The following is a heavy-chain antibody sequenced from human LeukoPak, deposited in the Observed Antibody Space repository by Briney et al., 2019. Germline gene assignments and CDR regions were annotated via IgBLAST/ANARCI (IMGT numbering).Heavy chain of an antibody. J-gene: IGHJ4*02. Sequence: GGSLRLSCAASGFTFSSYWMHWVRHAPGKGLVWVSRINSDGSSTSYADSVKGRFTISRDNAKNTLYLQMNSLRAEDTAVYYCARDRWYSSSSGEIDYWGQGTLVTVSS. CDR2: INSDGSST. CDR1: GFTFSSYW. CDR3: ARDRWYSSSSGEIDY. V-gene: IGHV3-74*01. D-gene: IGHD6-6*01.